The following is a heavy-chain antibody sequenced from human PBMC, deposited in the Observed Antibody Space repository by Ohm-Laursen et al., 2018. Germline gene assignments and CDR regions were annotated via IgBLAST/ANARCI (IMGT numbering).Heavy chain of an antibody. V-gene: IGHV4-39*01. Sequence: SETLSLTCSVSGGSISSSSYYWGWIRQPPGKGLEWIGSIYYSGSTYYNPSLKSRVTISVDTSKNQFSLKLSSVTAADTAVYYCARGEGPWGVYFDYWGQGILVTVSS. D-gene: IGHD3-16*01. CDR2: IYYSGST. CDR3: ARGEGPWGVYFDY. J-gene: IGHJ4*02. CDR1: GGSISSSSYY.